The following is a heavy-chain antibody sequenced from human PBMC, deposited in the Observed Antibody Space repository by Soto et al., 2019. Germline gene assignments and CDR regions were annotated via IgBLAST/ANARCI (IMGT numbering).Heavy chain of an antibody. D-gene: IGHD3-22*01. CDR3: AGLDGSSGYYHINSDY. CDR1: GGSISSYY. Sequence: SETLSLTCTVSGGSISSYYWSWIRQPPGKGLEWIGYIYYSGSTNYNPSLKSRVTISVDTSKNQFSLKLSSVTAADTAVYYCAGLDGSSGYYHINSDYWGQGTLVTVSS. CDR2: IYYSGST. V-gene: IGHV4-59*08. J-gene: IGHJ4*02.